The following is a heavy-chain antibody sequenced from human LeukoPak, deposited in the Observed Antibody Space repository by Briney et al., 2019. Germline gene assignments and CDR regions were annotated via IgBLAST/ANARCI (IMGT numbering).Heavy chain of an antibody. CDR2: IYYSGST. J-gene: IGHJ5*02. V-gene: IGHV4-39*07. CDR1: GGPISSSSYY. D-gene: IGHD3-3*01. Sequence: SETLSLTCTVSGGPISSSSYYWGWIRQPPGKGLEWIGSIYYSGSTYYNPSLKSRVTISVDTSKNQFSLKLSSVTAADTAVYYCAREGGILEWDDNWFDPWGQGTLVTVSS. CDR3: AREGGILEWDDNWFDP.